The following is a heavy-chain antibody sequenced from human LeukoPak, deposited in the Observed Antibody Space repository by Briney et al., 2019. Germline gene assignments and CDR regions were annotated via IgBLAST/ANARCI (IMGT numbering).Heavy chain of an antibody. Sequence: SSETLSLTCAVYGGSFSGYYWSWIRQPPGKGLEWIGEINHSGSTNYNPSLKSRVTISVDTSKNQFSLKLSSVTAADTAVYYCARGRRDSSGYYYVDAFDIWGQGTMVTVSS. J-gene: IGHJ3*02. CDR2: INHSGST. V-gene: IGHV4-34*01. CDR1: GGSFSGYY. CDR3: ARGRRDSSGYYYVDAFDI. D-gene: IGHD3-22*01.